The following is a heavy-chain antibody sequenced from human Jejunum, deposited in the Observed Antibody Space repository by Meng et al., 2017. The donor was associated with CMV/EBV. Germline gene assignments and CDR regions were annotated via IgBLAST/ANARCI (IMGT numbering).Heavy chain of an antibody. CDR1: GFTFTSYA. V-gene: IGHV1-18*01. CDR3: ARFYCSSTSCPHVLFDY. CDR2: ISAYNGNT. J-gene: IGHJ4*02. D-gene: IGHD2-2*01. Sequence: QVELVQSGEEVTKPGASGKFSGHASGFTFTSYAISWVRQAPGQGLQSMGWISAYNGNTNYAQELQGRVTMTTDTSTSTAYMELRSLRFDDTAVYYCARFYCSSTSCPHVLFDYWGQGTLVTVSS.